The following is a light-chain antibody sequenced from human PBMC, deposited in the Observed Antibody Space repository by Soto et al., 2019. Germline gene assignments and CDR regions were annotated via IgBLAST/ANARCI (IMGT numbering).Light chain of an antibody. CDR1: QDITNY. J-gene: IGKJ4*01. V-gene: IGKV1-33*01. CDR2: DAS. Sequence: DIQMTQSPSSLSASVGDRVTITCQASQDITNYLKWYQQKVGKAPKLLIYDASNLETGVPSRFSGSGSGTAFTFTISSLQPEDIATYYCHQYDNLPLTFGGGTKVEIK. CDR3: HQYDNLPLT.